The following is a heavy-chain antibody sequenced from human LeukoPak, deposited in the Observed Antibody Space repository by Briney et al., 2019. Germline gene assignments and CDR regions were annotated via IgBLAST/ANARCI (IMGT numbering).Heavy chain of an antibody. CDR2: MNPNSGNT. Sequence: ASVKVSRKASGYTFTSYDINWVRQATGQGLEWMGWMNPNSGNTGYAQKFQGRVTITRNTSISTAYMELSSLRSEDTAVYYCARGSRGVWFQTYYYYYYMDVWGKGTTVTVSS. J-gene: IGHJ6*03. CDR1: GYTFTSYD. D-gene: IGHD3-10*01. CDR3: ARGSRGVWFQTYYYYYYMDV. V-gene: IGHV1-8*03.